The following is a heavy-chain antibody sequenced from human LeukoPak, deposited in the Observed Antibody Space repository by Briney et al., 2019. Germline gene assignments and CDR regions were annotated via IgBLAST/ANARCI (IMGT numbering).Heavy chain of an antibody. V-gene: IGHV3-33*01. Sequence: GGSLRLSCAASGFTFSSYGMPWVRQAPGKGLEWVAVIWYDGSNKYYADSVKGRFTISRDNSKNTLYLQMNSLRAEDTAVYYCARDIGRGRGALDYWGQGTLVTVSS. CDR3: ARDIGRGRGALDY. CDR2: IWYDGSNK. D-gene: IGHD3-10*01. J-gene: IGHJ4*02. CDR1: GFTFSSYG.